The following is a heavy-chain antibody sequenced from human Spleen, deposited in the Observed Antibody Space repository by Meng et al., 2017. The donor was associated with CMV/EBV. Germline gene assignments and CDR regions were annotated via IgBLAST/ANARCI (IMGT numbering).Heavy chain of an antibody. V-gene: IGHV3-21*01. CDR2: ISSSSSYI. D-gene: IGHD3-3*01. Sequence: GESLKISCAASGFTFSSYSMNWVRQAPGKGLEWVSSISSSSSYIYYADSVKGRFTISRDNAKNSLYLQMNSLRAEDTAVYYCARDRRDFWSGYRGTYYYYGMDVWGQGTTVTVS. J-gene: IGHJ6*02. CDR3: ARDRRDFWSGYRGTYYYYGMDV. CDR1: GFTFSSYS.